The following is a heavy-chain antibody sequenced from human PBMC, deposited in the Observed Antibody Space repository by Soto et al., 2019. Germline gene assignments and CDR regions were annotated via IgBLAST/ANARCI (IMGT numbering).Heavy chain of an antibody. V-gene: IGHV4-39*07. J-gene: IGHJ5*02. CDR3: AREQTGKQLEAANWFDP. CDR2: IYYSGST. D-gene: IGHD1-1*01. CDR1: GGSISSSSYY. Sequence: PSETLSLTCAVSGGSISSSSYYWGWICQPPGKGLEWIGSIYYSGSTNYNPSLKSRVTISVDTSKNQFSLKLSSVTAADTAVYYCAREQTGKQLEAANWFDPWGQGTLVTVSS.